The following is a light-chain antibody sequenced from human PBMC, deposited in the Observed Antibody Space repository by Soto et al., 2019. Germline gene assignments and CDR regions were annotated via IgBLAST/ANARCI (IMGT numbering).Light chain of an antibody. CDR3: QQYYSNPPVT. CDR1: QSVLYSSNNKNY. CDR2: WAS. Sequence: DIVMTQSPDSLAVSLGERATINCKSSQSVLYSSNNKNYLAWYQQKPGQPPKLLIYWASTRESGVPDRFSGSGSGTDFTLTISSLQAEDVAVYYSQQYYSNPPVTFGGGTKVEIK. J-gene: IGKJ4*01. V-gene: IGKV4-1*01.